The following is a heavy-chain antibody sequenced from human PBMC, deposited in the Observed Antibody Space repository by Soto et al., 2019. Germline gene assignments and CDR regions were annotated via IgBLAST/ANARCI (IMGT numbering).Heavy chain of an antibody. CDR1: GYTFTSYY. Sequence: ASVKVSCKASGYTFTSYYMHWVRQAPGQGLEWMGIINPSGGSTSYAQKFQGRVTMTRDTSTSTVYMELSSLRSEDTAVYYCARDSLITMIGRGHTNYYYGMDVWGQGTTVTVSS. J-gene: IGHJ6*02. D-gene: IGHD3-22*01. CDR3: ARDSLITMIGRGHTNYYYGMDV. V-gene: IGHV1-46*01. CDR2: INPSGGST.